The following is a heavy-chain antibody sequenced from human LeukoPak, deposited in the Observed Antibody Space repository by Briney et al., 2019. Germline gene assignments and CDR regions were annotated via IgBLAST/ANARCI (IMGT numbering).Heavy chain of an antibody. CDR2: IIPIFGTA. CDR1: GGTFSSYA. D-gene: IGHD6-13*01. J-gene: IGHJ5*02. CDR3: ARVGYSSSWYWDWFDP. Sequence: SVKVSCKASGGTFSSYAISWVRQAPGQGLEWMGGIIPIFGTANYAQKFQGRVTVTADKSTSTAYMELSSLRSEDTAVYYCARVGYSSSWYWDWFDPWGQGTLVTVSS. V-gene: IGHV1-69*06.